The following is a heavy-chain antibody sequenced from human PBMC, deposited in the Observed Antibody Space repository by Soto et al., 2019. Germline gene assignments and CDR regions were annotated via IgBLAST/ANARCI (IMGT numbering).Heavy chain of an antibody. CDR3: ARVDRSSSWYVDY. CDR1: GFTLSGHA. Sequence: SCVASGFTLSGHAMHWVRQAPGEGLEWLAIIAADGSREYYADSVKGRFTISRDNSRNTLHLQLNSLIVEDTAIYYCARVDRSSSWYVDYWGRGTLVTVSS. J-gene: IGHJ4*02. D-gene: IGHD6-13*01. CDR2: IAADGSRE. V-gene: IGHV3-30-3*01.